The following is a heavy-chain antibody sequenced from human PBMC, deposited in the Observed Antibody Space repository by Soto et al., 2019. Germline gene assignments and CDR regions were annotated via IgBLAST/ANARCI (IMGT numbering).Heavy chain of an antibody. J-gene: IGHJ4*02. Sequence: QVQLVQSGAEVKKPGASVKVSCKASGYTFSSNSMHWVRQAPGQRLEWLGWINVANGNTKYSQKFQGRVTITRDTSARTAYVDLSSLRFEDTAVYYCARGWADYWGQGTLVTVSS. D-gene: IGHD1-26*01. CDR1: GYTFSSNS. CDR3: ARGWADY. CDR2: INVANGNT. V-gene: IGHV1-3*01.